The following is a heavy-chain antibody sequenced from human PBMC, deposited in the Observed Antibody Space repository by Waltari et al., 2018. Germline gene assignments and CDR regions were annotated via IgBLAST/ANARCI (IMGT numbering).Heavy chain of an antibody. CDR2: ISSSSSTI. CDR3: AREIAAAGTGVDY. J-gene: IGHJ4*02. V-gene: IGHV3-48*02. Sequence: APGKALEWVSYISSSSSTIDYADSVKGRFTISRDNAKNSLYLQMNSLRDEDTAVYYCAREIAAAGTGVDYWGQGTLVTVSS. D-gene: IGHD6-13*01.